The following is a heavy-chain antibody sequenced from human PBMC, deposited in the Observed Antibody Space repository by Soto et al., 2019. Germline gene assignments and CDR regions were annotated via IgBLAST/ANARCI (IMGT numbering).Heavy chain of an antibody. CDR3: GRDKYGFNSIER. CDR1: GFSLSDHW. V-gene: IGHV3-74*01. D-gene: IGHD3-3*02. Sequence: GWSLRLSCVASGFSLSDHWMHWVRQVPGKGLVHVSRIRTDGGYTNYADFVEGRFTISRDNAKNTLYLQMNSLRAEDTDVYFCGRDKYGFNSIERWGQGTLVTVS. J-gene: IGHJ4*02. CDR2: IRTDGGYT.